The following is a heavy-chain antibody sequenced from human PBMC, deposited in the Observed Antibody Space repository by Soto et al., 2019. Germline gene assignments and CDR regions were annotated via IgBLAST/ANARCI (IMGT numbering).Heavy chain of an antibody. D-gene: IGHD2-15*01. J-gene: IGHJ1*01. CDR1: GFTFGDYA. V-gene: IGHV3-49*03. CDR3: TRDGPYCSGGSCYSAEYFQH. Sequence: PGGSLRLSCTASGFTFGDYAMSWFRQAPGKGLEWEGFIRSKAYGGTTEYAASVKGRFTISRDDSKSIAYLQMNSLKTEDTAVYYCTRDGPYCSGGSCYSAEYFQHWGQGTLVTVSS. CDR2: IRSKAYGGTT.